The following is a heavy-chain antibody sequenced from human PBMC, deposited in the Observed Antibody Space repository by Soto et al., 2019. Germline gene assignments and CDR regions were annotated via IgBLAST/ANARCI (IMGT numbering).Heavy chain of an antibody. CDR3: ARGVYGSGNYYTGPSAFDI. Sequence: QVQLEQSGAEVKKPGSSVKISCKASGGTLSDHGVSWLRQAPGHGLEWVGGTIPVFNTAKYAPKFQGRVTIAADKSTNIAYMELGSLRSADTAFYYCARGVYGSGNYYTGPSAFDIWGQGTLVIVSS. J-gene: IGHJ3*02. CDR2: TIPVFNTA. D-gene: IGHD3-10*01. CDR1: GGTLSDHG. V-gene: IGHV1-69*06.